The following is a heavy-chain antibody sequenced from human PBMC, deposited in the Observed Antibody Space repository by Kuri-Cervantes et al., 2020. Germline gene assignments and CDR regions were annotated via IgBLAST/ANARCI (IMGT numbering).Heavy chain of an antibody. Sequence: LSLTCAASGFTFGDYAIHWVRQAPGKGLEWVSGISWKSGNIVYAESVKGRFTISRDNSKNTLYLQMNSLRAEDTAVYYCANGIGFYWGQGTLVTVSS. V-gene: IGHV3-9*01. CDR3: ANGIGFY. D-gene: IGHD2-15*01. CDR1: GFTFGDYA. J-gene: IGHJ4*02. CDR2: ISWKSGNI.